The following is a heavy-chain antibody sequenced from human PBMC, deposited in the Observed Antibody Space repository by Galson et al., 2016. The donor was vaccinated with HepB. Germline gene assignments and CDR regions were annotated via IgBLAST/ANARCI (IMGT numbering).Heavy chain of an antibody. CDR1: GYTFTSSA. CDR3: ARDGGYYDSSTSVYYGMDV. J-gene: IGHJ6*02. CDR2: INAGNGKT. D-gene: IGHD3-22*01. Sequence: SVKVSCKASGYTFTSSAMHWVRQAPGQRLEWMGWINAGNGKTRYSQKFQGRVTITRDTSASTAYMELSSLRSEDTAVYYCARDGGYYDSSTSVYYGMDVWGQGTTVTVFS. V-gene: IGHV1-3*01.